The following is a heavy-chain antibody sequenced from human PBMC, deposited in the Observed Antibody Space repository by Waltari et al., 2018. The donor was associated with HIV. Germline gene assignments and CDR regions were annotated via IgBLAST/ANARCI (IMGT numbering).Heavy chain of an antibody. J-gene: IGHJ4*02. D-gene: IGHD3-22*01. CDR3: AKAYYENTAYYYDF. CDR1: GVAYVSYA. Sequence: EVQLLESGGGLVQPGGSRRLSRAGSGVAYVSYAITWVRQSPERGLEWVAAVSGSGAKSFYADSVKGRFTISRDNSKNTVFLQMNSLRAADTAIYYCAKAYYENTAYYYDFWGRGTRVTVSS. CDR2: VSGSGAKS. V-gene: IGHV3-23*01.